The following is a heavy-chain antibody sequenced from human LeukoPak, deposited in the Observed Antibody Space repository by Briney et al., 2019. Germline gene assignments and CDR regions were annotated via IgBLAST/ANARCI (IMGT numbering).Heavy chain of an antibody. D-gene: IGHD3-3*01. CDR1: GYTFTSYA. CDR2: INPSGGST. CDR3: AAALLEWFY. J-gene: IGHJ4*02. Sequence: ASVKVSCKASGYTFTSYAMNWVRQAPGQGLEWMGIINPSGGSTSYAQKFQGRVTMTRDTSTSTVYMELSSLRSEDTAVYYCAAALLEWFYWGQGTLVTVSS. V-gene: IGHV1-46*01.